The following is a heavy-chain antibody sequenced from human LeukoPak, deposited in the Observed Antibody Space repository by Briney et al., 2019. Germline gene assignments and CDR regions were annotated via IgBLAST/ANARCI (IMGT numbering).Heavy chain of an antibody. J-gene: IGHJ4*02. CDR3: AGVENCRGDCPIFDY. CDR1: GFTFSDYA. CDR2: ISHDGINK. V-gene: IGHV3-30-3*01. Sequence: GGSLRLSCAASGFTFSDYAMHWVRQAPGKGLEWVAVISHDGINKYYADSVKGRFSISRDNSKKTLYLQVNNLRPEDTAVYYYAGVENCRGDCPIFDYWGQGTLVTVSS. D-gene: IGHD2-21*02.